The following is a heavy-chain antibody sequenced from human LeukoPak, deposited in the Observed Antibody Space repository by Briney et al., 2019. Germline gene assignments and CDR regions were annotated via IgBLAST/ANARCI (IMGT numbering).Heavy chain of an antibody. V-gene: IGHV3-48*01. J-gene: IGHJ4*02. CDR2: ISSSSSTI. Sequence: GGSLRLSCAASGFTFSSYSMNWVRQAPRKGLEWVSYISSSSSTIYYADSVKGRFTISRDNARNSLYLQMNSLRAEDTAVYYSASHCGGDCSSFYWGQGTPVTVSS. CDR1: GFTFSSYS. D-gene: IGHD2-21*01. CDR3: ASHCGGDCSSFY.